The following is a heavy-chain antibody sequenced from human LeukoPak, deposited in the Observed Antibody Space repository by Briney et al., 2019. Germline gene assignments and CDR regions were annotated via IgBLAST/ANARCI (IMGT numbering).Heavy chain of an antibody. CDR3: ARVPYGEGAFDI. Sequence: SETLSLTCTVSGGSISSYYWSWIRQPPGKGLEWIGYIYYSGSTNYNPSLKSRVTISVDTSKNQFSLKLSSVTAADTAVYYCARVPYGEGAFDIWGQGTMVTVSS. D-gene: IGHD4-17*01. CDR1: GGSISSYY. J-gene: IGHJ3*02. V-gene: IGHV4-59*01. CDR2: IYYSGST.